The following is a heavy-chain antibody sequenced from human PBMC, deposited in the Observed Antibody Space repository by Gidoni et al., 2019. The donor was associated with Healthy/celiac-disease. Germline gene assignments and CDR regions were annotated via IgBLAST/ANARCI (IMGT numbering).Heavy chain of an antibody. Sequence: EVQLVESGGGLVKPGGSLRLSCAGSGFSFSNAWMSWVRQAPGKGLDWVGRIKSKTDCGTTDYAAPVKGRFTISRDDSKNTLYLQMNSLKTEDTAVYYCTTDLNVLTDYWGQGTLVTVSS. CDR1: GFSFSNAW. J-gene: IGHJ4*02. CDR3: TTDLNVLTDY. D-gene: IGHD3-16*01. CDR2: IKSKTDCGTT. V-gene: IGHV3-15*01.